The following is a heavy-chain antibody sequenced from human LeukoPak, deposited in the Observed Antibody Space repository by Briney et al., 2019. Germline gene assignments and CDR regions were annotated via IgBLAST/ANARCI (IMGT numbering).Heavy chain of an antibody. V-gene: IGHV3-23*01. Sequence: GVSLRLSCTASGFIFSRYDMLCVRRSPGEAGVCVSAMRGSGGSTGYADSVKGRFTISRDNSKNTLYLQMNSLRAEDTAVYYCAKAHERYRSRWYIETFCDWGQGTLVSV. CDR3: AKAHERYRSRWYIETFCD. CDR2: MRGSGGST. J-gene: IGHJ4*02. D-gene: IGHD6-13*01. CDR1: GFIFSRYD.